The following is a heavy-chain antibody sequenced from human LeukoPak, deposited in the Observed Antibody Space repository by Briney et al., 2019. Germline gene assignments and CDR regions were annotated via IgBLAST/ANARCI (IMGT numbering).Heavy chain of an antibody. CDR2: ISAYNGNT. CDR3: ARDSISEGNFDY. V-gene: IGHV1-18*01. D-gene: IGHD2/OR15-2a*01. CDR1: GYTFTSYG. Sequence: ASVKVSCKASGYTFTSYGISWVRQAPGQGLEWMGWISAYNGNTNYAQKLQGRVTTTTDTSTSTAYMELRSLRSDDTAVYYCARDSISEGNFDYWGQGTLVTVSS. J-gene: IGHJ4*02.